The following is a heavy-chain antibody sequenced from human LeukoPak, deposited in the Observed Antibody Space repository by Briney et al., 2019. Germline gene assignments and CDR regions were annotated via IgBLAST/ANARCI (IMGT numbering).Heavy chain of an antibody. D-gene: IGHD3-22*01. CDR1: GGSISSYY. J-gene: IGHJ5*02. V-gene: IGHV4-59*01. CDR3: ARGSLSDYYDSSGFPAET. Sequence: PSETLSLTCTVSGGSISSYYWSWIRQPPGKGLEWIGYIYYSGSTNYNPSLKSRVTISVDTSKNQFSLKLSSVTAADTAVYYCARGSLSDYYDSSGFPAETWGQGTLVTVSS. CDR2: IYYSGST.